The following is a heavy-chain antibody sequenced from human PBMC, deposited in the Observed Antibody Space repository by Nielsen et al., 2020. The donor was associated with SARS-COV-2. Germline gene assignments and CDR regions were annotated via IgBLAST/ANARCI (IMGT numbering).Heavy chain of an antibody. V-gene: IGHV1-18*04. CDR1: GYTFTGYG. CDR3: ARDGITMVRGVIQYYYYYYTDV. Sequence: ASVKVSCKASGYTFTGYGISWVRQAPGQGLEWMGWISAYNGNTNYAQKLQGRVTMTTDTSTSTAYMELRSLRSDDTAVYYCARDGITMVRGVIQYYYYYYTDVWGKGTTVTVSS. D-gene: IGHD3-10*01. CDR2: ISAYNGNT. J-gene: IGHJ6*03.